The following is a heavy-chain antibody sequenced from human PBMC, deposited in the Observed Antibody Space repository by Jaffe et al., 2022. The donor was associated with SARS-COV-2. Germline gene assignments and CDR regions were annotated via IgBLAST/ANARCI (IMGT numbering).Heavy chain of an antibody. V-gene: IGHV3-7*03. J-gene: IGHJ4*02. D-gene: IGHD2-15*01. Sequence: EVQLVESGGGLVQPGGSLRLSCIASGFTTFSSFWMNWVRRAPGKGLEWVASINQDGSNQYYVDSVKGRFTISRDNAKNSLYLQMNNLRAEDTAVYYCANLGWSLTDYWGQGTLVTVSS. CDR1: GFTTFSSFW. CDR3: ANLGWSLTDY. CDR2: INQDGSNQ.